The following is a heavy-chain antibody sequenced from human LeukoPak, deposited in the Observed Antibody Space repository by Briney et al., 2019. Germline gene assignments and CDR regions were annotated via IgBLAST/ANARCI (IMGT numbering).Heavy chain of an antibody. CDR3: ARGKAYSGSYYGIYDY. CDR2: IYHSGTT. D-gene: IGHD1-26*01. J-gene: IGHJ4*02. V-gene: IGHV4-38-2*02. Sequence: TSETLSLTCTVSGFSLSNDYYWTWLRQPPGRGPEWIGGIYHSGTTYYNPSLRGRVSISPDTSKTQFSLKLSSVTAADTAVYYCARGKAYSGSYYGIYDYWGQGTLVTVSS. CDR1: GFSLSNDYY.